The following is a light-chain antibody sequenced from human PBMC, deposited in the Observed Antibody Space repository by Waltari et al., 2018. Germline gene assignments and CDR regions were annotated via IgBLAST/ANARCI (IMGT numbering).Light chain of an antibody. Sequence: QSVLTQPPPASGTPGQRVPIPCSGSTPNIGTRVVTWYQQLPGTAPKLLIYNNNQRPSGVPHRFSGSKSGTSASLAISGLQSEDEADYYCASWDDSLSVVVFGGGTKLTVL. J-gene: IGLJ2*01. CDR2: NNN. CDR3: ASWDDSLSVVV. V-gene: IGLV1-44*01. CDR1: TPNIGTRV.